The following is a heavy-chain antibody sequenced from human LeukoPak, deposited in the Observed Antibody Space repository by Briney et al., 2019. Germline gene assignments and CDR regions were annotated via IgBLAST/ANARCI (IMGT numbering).Heavy chain of an antibody. Sequence: GGSLRLSCTTSGFTFSNCLMNWARQAPGKGLEWVASINHNGNVNYYVDSVKGRFTISRDNAKNSLYLQMSNLRAEDTAVYFCARGGGLDVWGQGATVTVSS. CDR1: GFTFSNCL. D-gene: IGHD3-16*01. CDR2: INHNGNVN. J-gene: IGHJ6*02. CDR3: ARGGGLDV. V-gene: IGHV3-7*03.